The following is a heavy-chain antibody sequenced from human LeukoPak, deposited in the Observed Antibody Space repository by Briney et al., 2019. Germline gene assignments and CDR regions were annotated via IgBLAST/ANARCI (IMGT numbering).Heavy chain of an antibody. Sequence: SETLSLTCTVSGGSISTYYWSWIRQPPGKGLEWIGNIYASGSTNYNPSPKSRVTISVDASKNQFSLKLGSVSAADTAVYYCARGGTLRTLFDYWGQGTLVTVSS. CDR2: IYASGST. D-gene: IGHD1-26*01. CDR3: ARGGTLRTLFDY. J-gene: IGHJ4*02. V-gene: IGHV4-59*01. CDR1: GGSISTYY.